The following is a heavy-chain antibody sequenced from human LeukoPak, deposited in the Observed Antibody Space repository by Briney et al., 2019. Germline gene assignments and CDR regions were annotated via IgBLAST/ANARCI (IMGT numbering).Heavy chain of an antibody. D-gene: IGHD2-15*01. J-gene: IGHJ4*02. CDR1: GGSFSGYY. V-gene: IGHV4-34*01. Sequence: SETLSLTCPVYGGSFSGYYWSWIRQPPGKGLEWIGEINHSGSTNYNPSLKSRVTISVDTSKNQFSLKLSSVTAADTAVYYCARGSAWYSYLYFDYWGREPWSPSPQ. CDR3: ARGSAWYSYLYFDY. CDR2: INHSGST.